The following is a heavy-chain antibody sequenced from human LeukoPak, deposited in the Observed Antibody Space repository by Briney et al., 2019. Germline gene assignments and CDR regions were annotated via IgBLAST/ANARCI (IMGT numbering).Heavy chain of an antibody. CDR2: INHSGST. V-gene: IGHV4-34*01. Sequence: SETLSLTCAVYGGSSSGYYWSWIRQPPGKGLEWIGEINHSGSTNYNPSLKSRVTISVDTSKNQFSLKLSSVTAADTAVYYCAREGSTSCYYFDYWGQGTLVTVSS. CDR3: AREGSTSCYYFDY. D-gene: IGHD2-2*01. J-gene: IGHJ4*02. CDR1: GGSSSGYY.